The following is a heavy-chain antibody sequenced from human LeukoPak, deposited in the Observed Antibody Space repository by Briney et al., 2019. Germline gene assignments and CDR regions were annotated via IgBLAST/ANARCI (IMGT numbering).Heavy chain of an antibody. D-gene: IGHD1-1*01. V-gene: IGHV4-59*12. CDR2: IYHSGST. J-gene: IGHJ4*02. CDR3: ARVGGTLGATGTTIPFDY. Sequence: SETLSLTCTVSGGSISSYYWSWIRQPPGKGLEWIGYIYHSGSTYYNPSLKSRVTISVDRSKNQFSLKLSSVTAADTAVYYCARVGGTLGATGTTIPFDYWGQGTLVTVSS. CDR1: GGSISSYY.